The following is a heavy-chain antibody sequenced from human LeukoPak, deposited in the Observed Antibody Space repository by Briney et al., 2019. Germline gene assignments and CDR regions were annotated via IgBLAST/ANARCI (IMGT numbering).Heavy chain of an antibody. J-gene: IGHJ4*02. CDR2: IYTSGST. V-gene: IGHV4-61*02. CDR3: ARGYVPVDY. CDR1: GGSISSGSYY. Sequence: SETLSLTCTVSGGSISSGSYYWSWIRQPAGKGLEWIGRIYTSGSTNYNPSLKSRVTISVDTSKNQFSLKLSSVTAADTAVYYCARGYVPVDYWGRGTLVTVSS. D-gene: IGHD2-2*01.